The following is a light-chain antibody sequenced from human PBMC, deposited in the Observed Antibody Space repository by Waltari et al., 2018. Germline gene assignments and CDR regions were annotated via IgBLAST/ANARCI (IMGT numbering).Light chain of an antibody. CDR3: SSYISDDTLDV. J-gene: IGLJ1*01. V-gene: IGLV2-14*03. Sequence: QTALTQPASVSGSPGQSITISCAGTSSDVGDYNYVSCYQQYPGEAPKLIIYDVSHRPSGVSNRFSGSKSGNTASLTISGLQAEDEADYYCSSYISDDTLDVFGTGTKVTVL. CDR1: SSDVGDYNY. CDR2: DVS.